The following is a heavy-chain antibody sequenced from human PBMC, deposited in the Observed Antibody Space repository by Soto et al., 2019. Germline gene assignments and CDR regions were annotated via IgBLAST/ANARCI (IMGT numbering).Heavy chain of an antibody. V-gene: IGHV1-8*01. CDR3: AAPDSSGYYSYYYGMDV. J-gene: IGHJ6*02. Sequence: QVQLVQSGAEVKKPGASVKVSCKASGYTFTSYDINWVRQATGQGLDWMGWMNPNSGNTGYAQNFKGRVTMTRNTSISTAYMELSSLRSDDTAVYYCAAPDSSGYYSYYYGMDVWGQGATVTVSS. CDR1: GYTFTSYD. D-gene: IGHD3-22*01. CDR2: MNPNSGNT.